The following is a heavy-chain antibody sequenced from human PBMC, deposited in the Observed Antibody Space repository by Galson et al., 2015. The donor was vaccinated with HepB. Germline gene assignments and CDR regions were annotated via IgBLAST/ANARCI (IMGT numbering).Heavy chain of an antibody. Sequence: SLRLSCAVSGFTFSDHYIDWVRQAPGKGLEWVGRSRNKPRGYSTAYAASVKGRFTVSRDDSKNSVFLQMNSLRSEDTAVYYCARLEVTTVVTDFDSWGQGTLVTVSS. CDR1: GFTFSDHY. V-gene: IGHV3-72*01. J-gene: IGHJ4*02. D-gene: IGHD4-23*01. CDR3: ARLEVTTVVTDFDS. CDR2: SRNKPRGYST.